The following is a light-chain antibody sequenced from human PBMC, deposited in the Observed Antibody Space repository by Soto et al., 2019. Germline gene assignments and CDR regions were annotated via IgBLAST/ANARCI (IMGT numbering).Light chain of an antibody. CDR3: QQYGSSVT. V-gene: IGKV3-15*01. CDR2: DAS. CDR1: QSVNSN. Sequence: EKVMTQSPATLSVSPGERATLSCRASQSVNSNLAWYQQKPGQAPRLPIHDASTRATGIPARFSGSGSGTDFTLTISRLEPEDVAVYYCQQYGSSVTFGGGTKVDI. J-gene: IGKJ4*01.